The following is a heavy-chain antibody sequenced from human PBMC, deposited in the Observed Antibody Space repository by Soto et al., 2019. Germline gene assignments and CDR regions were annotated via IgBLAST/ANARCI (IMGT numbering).Heavy chain of an antibody. CDR1: GGSINNHY. CDR3: ARGGTFRTSHY. Sequence: PSETLSLTWTVSGGSINNHYWSWIRQPPGKGLEWIGYIYYSGNTNYNPSLKSRVTISVDTSKNQFSLKLSSATAADTAVYYCARGGTFRTSHYCGPATLVTVSS. V-gene: IGHV4-59*11. CDR2: IYYSGNT. D-gene: IGHD3-16*01. J-gene: IGHJ4*02.